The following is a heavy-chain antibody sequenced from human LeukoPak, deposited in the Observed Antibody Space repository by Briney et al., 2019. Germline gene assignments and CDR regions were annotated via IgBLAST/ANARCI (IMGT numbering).Heavy chain of an antibody. CDR1: GFTFSSYS. J-gene: IGHJ4*01. D-gene: IGHD3-10*02. CDR2: ISSSSSYI. V-gene: IGHV3-21*04. Sequence: GGSLRLSCAASGFTFSSYSMNWVRQAPGKGLEWVSSISSSSSYIYYADSVKGRFTISIDYAKKSLYMEMNGLRAEDTAVYYCARGVRTAQSPWSNTRVFDYWGQESWSPSPQ. CDR3: ARGVRTAQSPWSNTRVFDY.